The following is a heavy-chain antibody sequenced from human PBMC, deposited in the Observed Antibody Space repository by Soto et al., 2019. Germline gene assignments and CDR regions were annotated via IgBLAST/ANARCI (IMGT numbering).Heavy chain of an antibody. Sequence: GGSLRLSCGASGFMFGGYSVHWVRQAPGKGLEWVAVISYDGGNKYYADSVKGRFTISRDNSKNTLYLQMNSLRAEDTALYYCAREYGISGAAFDIWGQGTMVTVSS. CDR3: AREYGISGAAFDI. CDR2: ISYDGGNK. CDR1: GFMFGGYS. V-gene: IGHV3-30-3*01. J-gene: IGHJ3*02. D-gene: IGHD5-12*01.